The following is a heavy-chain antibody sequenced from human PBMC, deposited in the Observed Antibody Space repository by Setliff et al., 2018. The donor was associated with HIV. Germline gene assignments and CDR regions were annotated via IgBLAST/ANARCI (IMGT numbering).Heavy chain of an antibody. V-gene: IGHV3-30*04. D-gene: IGHD6-13*01. CDR3: AKDGLVGAAGRFDY. CDR2: ISYDGTKE. Sequence: GGSLRLSCAASGFTFSNYAMHWVRQAPGKGLEWVAVISYDGTKEYYADSVKGRFTISRDNSKNTLYLEINSLRDEDTAVYYCAKDGLVGAAGRFDYWGQGTLVTVSS. CDR1: GFTFSNYA. J-gene: IGHJ4*02.